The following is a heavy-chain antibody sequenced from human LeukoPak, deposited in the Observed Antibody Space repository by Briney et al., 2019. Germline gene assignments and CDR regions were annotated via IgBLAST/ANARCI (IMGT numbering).Heavy chain of an antibody. CDR3: YCGAHYYYYMDV. J-gene: IGHJ6*03. D-gene: IGHD4/OR15-4a*01. Sequence: PGGSLRLSCAASGFTFSGSAMHWVRQASGKGLEWVGRIRSKANSYATAYAASVKGRFTISRDDSKNTAYLQMNSLKTEDTAVYYCYCGAHYYYYMDVWGKGTTVTVSS. CDR2: IRSKANSYAT. CDR1: GFTFSGSA. V-gene: IGHV3-73*01.